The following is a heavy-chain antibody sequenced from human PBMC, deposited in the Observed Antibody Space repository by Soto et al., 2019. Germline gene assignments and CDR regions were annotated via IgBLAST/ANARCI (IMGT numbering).Heavy chain of an antibody. CDR2: IYFSGTT. V-gene: IGHV4-59*12. J-gene: IGHJ4*02. D-gene: IGHD3-22*01. Sequence: SETLSLTCTVSGGSISNYYWSWIRQPPGKGLEWIGYIYFSGTTNYNPSLRSRVTISVDTSKNQFSLKLTSVTAADTAVYYCARVAYYYDSSGPLFDYWGQGTLVTVSS. CDR1: GGSISNYY. CDR3: ARVAYYYDSSGPLFDY.